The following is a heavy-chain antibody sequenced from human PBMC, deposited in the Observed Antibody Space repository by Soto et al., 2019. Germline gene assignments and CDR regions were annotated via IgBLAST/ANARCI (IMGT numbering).Heavy chain of an antibody. Sequence: EVQLVESGGGLVQPGGSLRLSCLASGFTFESYSMNWVRQAPGKGLEWVSYINPSSSLIYYADSVKGRFTVSRDNAKNSLFLHIQSLRDDDTAVYYCTRHLGVTLFGVVTQHGLGVWGPGTTVTVSS. J-gene: IGHJ6*02. CDR1: GFTFESYS. V-gene: IGHV3-48*02. CDR2: INPSSSLI. D-gene: IGHD3-3*01. CDR3: TRHLGVTLFGVVTQHGLGV.